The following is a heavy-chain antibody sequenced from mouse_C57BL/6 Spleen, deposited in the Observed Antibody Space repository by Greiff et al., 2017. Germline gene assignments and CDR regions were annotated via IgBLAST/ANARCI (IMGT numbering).Heavy chain of an antibody. CDR2: IYPRSGNT. CDR1: GYTFTSYG. D-gene: IGHD1-1*01. J-gene: IGHJ2*01. Sequence: VKLQESGAELARPGASVKLSCKASGYTFTSYGISWVKQRTGQGLEWIGEIYPRSGNTYYNEKFKGKATLTADKSSSTAYMELRSLTSEDSAVYFCAHYGSSHYCDYWGQGTTLTVSS. CDR3: AHYGSSHYCDY. V-gene: IGHV1-81*01.